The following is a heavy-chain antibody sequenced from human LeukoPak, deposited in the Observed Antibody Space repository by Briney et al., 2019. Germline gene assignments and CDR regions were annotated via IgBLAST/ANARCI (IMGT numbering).Heavy chain of an antibody. CDR2: ISYDGSNK. CDR1: GFTFSNAW. V-gene: IGHV3-30*18. CDR3: ANSGGLDY. J-gene: IGHJ4*02. D-gene: IGHD2-15*01. Sequence: PGGSLRLSCAASGFTFSNAWMSWVRQAPGKGLEWVAVISYDGSNKYYADSVKGRFTISRDNSKNTLYLQMNSLRAEGTAVYYCANSGGLDYWGQGTLVTVSS.